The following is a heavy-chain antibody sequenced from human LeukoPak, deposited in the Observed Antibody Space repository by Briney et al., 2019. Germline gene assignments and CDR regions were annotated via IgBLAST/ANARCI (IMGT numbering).Heavy chain of an antibody. V-gene: IGHV4-38-2*01. J-gene: IGHJ4*02. D-gene: IGHD6-19*01. CDR1: GYSISSGYY. CDR3: ASSLAVAGPHDY. CDR2: IYHSGST. Sequence: SETLSLTCAVSGYSISSGYYWGWIRQPPGKGLEWIGSIYHSGSTYYNPSLKSRVTISVDTSKNQFSLELSSVTAADTAVYYCASSLAVAGPHDYWGQGTLVTVSS.